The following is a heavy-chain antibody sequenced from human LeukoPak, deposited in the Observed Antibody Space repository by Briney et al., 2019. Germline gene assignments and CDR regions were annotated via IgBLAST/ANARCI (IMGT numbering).Heavy chain of an antibody. CDR3: ARALYYYDSSGYYYLYAFDI. J-gene: IGHJ3*02. V-gene: IGHV1-8*03. Sequence: ASVKVSCKASGYTFASYDINWVRQATGQGLEWMGWMNPNSGNTGYAQKFQGRVTITRNTSISTAYMELSSLRSEDTAVYYCARALYYYDSSGYYYLYAFDIWGQGTMVTVSS. D-gene: IGHD3-22*01. CDR1: GYTFASYD. CDR2: MNPNSGNT.